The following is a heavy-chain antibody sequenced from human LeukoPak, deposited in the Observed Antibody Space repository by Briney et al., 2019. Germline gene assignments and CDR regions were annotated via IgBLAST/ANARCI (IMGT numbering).Heavy chain of an antibody. CDR1: GGSLSAYY. D-gene: IGHD2/OR15-2a*01. CDR3: AGHHPRNTVDF. Sequence: PSETLSLTCAVYGGSLSAYYWSWIRQPPGKGLEWIAYISDIGSINYNPSLKSRVTISLDTSKNQFSLKLSSVTAADTAVYYCAGHHPRNTVDFWGQGALVTVSS. J-gene: IGHJ4*02. V-gene: IGHV4-59*08. CDR2: ISDIGSI.